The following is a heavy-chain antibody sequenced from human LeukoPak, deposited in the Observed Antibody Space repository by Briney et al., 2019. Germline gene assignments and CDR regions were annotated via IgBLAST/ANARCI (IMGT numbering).Heavy chain of an antibody. CDR3: VRDWGY. J-gene: IGHJ4*02. V-gene: IGHV3-48*04. D-gene: IGHD3-22*01. CDR1: GFTFSSYA. Sequence: GGSLRLSCAASGFTFSSYAMSWVRQAPGKGLEWVSSITSDTTNIYYADSVKGRFTISRDNAKNSLFLQMNSLRADDTAVYYCVRDWGYWGQGALVTVSS. CDR2: ITSDTTNI.